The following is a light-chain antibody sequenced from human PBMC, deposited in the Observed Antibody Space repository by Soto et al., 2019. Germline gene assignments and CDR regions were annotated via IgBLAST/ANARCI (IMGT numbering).Light chain of an antibody. J-gene: IGLJ2*01. CDR2: DVS. V-gene: IGLV2-11*01. CDR1: NSDVGGYNY. CDR3: CSYAGSYTFP. Sequence: QSALTQPRSVSGSPGQSVTISCTGTNSDVGGYNYVSWYQQHPGKAPKLMIYDVSKRPSGVPDRFSGSKSGNTASLTISGLQAEDEADYYCCSYAGSYTFPFGGGTKLTVL.